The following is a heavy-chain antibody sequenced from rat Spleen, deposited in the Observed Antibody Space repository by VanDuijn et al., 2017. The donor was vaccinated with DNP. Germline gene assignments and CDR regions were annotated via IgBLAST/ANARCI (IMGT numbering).Heavy chain of an antibody. D-gene: IGHD1-1*01. V-gene: IGHV5-29*01. CDR1: GFTFSDYY. Sequence: EVQLVESDGGLVQPGRSLKLSCAASGFTFSDYYMAWVRQAPTKGLEWVATISYDGSSTYYRDSVKGRFTISRDNAKSTLYLQMDSLRSEDTATYYCARHGYSGDDFDYWGKGVMVTVSS. CDR3: ARHGYSGDDFDY. CDR2: ISYDGSST. J-gene: IGHJ2*01.